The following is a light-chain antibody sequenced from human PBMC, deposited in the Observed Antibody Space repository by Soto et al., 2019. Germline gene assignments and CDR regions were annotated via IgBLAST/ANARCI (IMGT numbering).Light chain of an antibody. CDR2: AAS. J-gene: IGKJ1*01. Sequence: DIQMTQSASSLSASLGDRVTITCGASQIISTYLNWYQQRAGLAPRLLIYAASSLQSGVPPRFSGSGYGTDFNLTISSLQPEDFATYFCQQTYSAPPTFGQGTKVDIK. CDR1: QIISTY. V-gene: IGKV1-39*01. CDR3: QQTYSAPPT.